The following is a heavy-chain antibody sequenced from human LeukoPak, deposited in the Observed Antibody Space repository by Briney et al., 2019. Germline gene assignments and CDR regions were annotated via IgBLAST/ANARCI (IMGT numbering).Heavy chain of an antibody. Sequence: GESLKISCRVSGYSFTNYWITWVRQMPGKGLEWMGRIDPSDTYSNYSPSFQGHVTISADKSISTAYLQWSSLKASDTAMYYCARHDAYYGSGSYVDYWGQGTLVTVSS. CDR1: GYSFTNYW. CDR2: IDPSDTYS. CDR3: ARHDAYYGSGSYVDY. J-gene: IGHJ4*02. V-gene: IGHV5-10-1*01. D-gene: IGHD3-10*01.